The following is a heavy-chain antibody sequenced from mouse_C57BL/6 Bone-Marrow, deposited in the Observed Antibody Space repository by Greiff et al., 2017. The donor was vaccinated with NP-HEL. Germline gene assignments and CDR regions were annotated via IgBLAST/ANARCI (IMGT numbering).Heavy chain of an antibody. D-gene: IGHD2-4*01. CDR3: AYLYDYDVGFDY. CDR1: GYTFTGYW. Sequence: QVQLQQSGAELMKPGASVKLSCKATGYTFTGYWIEWVKQRPGHGLEWIVEILPGSGSTNYNEKFKGKATFTADTSSNTAYMQLSSLTTEVSAISCCAYLYDYDVGFDYWGQGTTLTVSS. J-gene: IGHJ2*01. CDR2: ILPGSGST. V-gene: IGHV1-9*01.